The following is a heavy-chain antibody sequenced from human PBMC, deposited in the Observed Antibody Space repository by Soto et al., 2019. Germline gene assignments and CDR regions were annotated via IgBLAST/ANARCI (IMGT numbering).Heavy chain of an antibody. J-gene: IGHJ3*02. Sequence: PSETLSLTCTVSGGSISSSYWSWIRQPPGKGLEWIGYIHYTGSPNYSPSLKSRVTISVDTSKNQFSLRLASVTAADTAVYYCSTLRSYAASFHIWGQGTLVTVSS. D-gene: IGHD1-26*01. CDR3: STLRSYAASFHI. CDR1: GGSISSSY. V-gene: IGHV4-59*01. CDR2: IHYTGSP.